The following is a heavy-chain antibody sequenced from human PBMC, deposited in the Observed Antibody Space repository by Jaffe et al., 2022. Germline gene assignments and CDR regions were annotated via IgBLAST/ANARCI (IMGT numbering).Heavy chain of an antibody. D-gene: IGHD6-19*01. J-gene: IGHJ4*02. Sequence: EVQLVESGGGLVQPGGSLRLSCAASGFTFSSYWMSWVRQAPGKGLEWVANIKQDGSEKYYVDSVKGRFTISRDNAKNSLYLQMNSLRAEDTAVYYCARDNSVYSSVFDYWGQGTLVTVSS. CDR2: IKQDGSEK. CDR3: ARDNSVYSSVFDY. CDR1: GFTFSSYW. V-gene: IGHV3-7*01.